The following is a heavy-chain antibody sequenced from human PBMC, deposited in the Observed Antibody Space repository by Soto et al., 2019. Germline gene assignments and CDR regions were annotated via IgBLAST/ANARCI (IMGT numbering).Heavy chain of an antibody. CDR2: IIPILGTA. CDR1: GGTFSSYA. D-gene: IGHD6-13*01. V-gene: IGHV1-69*13. J-gene: IGHJ6*02. Sequence: ASVKVSCKASGGTFSSYAISWVRQAPGQGLEWMGGIIPILGTANYAQKFQGRVTITADESTSTAYMELSSLRSEDTAVYYCARDPGSSSWHPNGYYYYGMDVWGQGTTVTVSS. CDR3: ARDPGSSSWHPNGYYYYGMDV.